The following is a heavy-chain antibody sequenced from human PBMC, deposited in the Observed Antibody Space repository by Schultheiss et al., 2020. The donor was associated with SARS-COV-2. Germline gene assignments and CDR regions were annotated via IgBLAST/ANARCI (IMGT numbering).Heavy chain of an antibody. J-gene: IGHJ6*02. V-gene: IGHV4-59*01. CDR2: IYYSGST. Sequence: SETLSLTCTVSGRSISSYYWSWIRQPPGKGLEWIGYIYYSGSTNYNPSLKSRVTISVDTSKNQFSLKLSSVTAADTAVYYCARDPTYYDILTGSYALYYYGMDVWGQGTTVTVSS. D-gene: IGHD3-9*01. CDR3: ARDPTYYDILTGSYALYYYGMDV. CDR1: GRSISSYY.